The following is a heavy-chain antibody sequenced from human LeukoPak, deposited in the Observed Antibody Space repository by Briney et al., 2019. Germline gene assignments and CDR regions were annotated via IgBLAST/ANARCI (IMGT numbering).Heavy chain of an antibody. CDR3: ARGWRAYDFWSGYYT. D-gene: IGHD3-3*01. CDR2: ISAYNGNT. V-gene: IGHV1-18*01. Sequence: ASVKVSCKASGYTFTSYGISWVRQAPGQGLEWMGWISAYNGNTNYAQKLQGRVTMTTDTPTSTAYMELRSLRSDDTAVYYCARGWRAYDFWSGYYTWSQGTLVTVSS. CDR1: GYTFTSYG. J-gene: IGHJ4*02.